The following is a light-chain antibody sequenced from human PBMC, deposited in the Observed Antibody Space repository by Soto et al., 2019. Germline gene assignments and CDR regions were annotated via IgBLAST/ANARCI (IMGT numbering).Light chain of an antibody. CDR2: DVS. Sequence: EIVLTQSPVTLSLSPGERATFSCRASQSVSSRLAWYQQKPGQAPRLLIYDVSNRATGIPARFSGSGSGTDFTLTISSLEPEDFAVYYCQQRDYWQVTFGQGTRLEIK. V-gene: IGKV3-11*01. J-gene: IGKJ5*01. CDR1: QSVSSR. CDR3: QQRDYWQVT.